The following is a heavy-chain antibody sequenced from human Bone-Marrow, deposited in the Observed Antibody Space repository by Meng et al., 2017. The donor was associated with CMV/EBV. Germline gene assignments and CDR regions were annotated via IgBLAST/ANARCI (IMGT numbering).Heavy chain of an antibody. CDR3: ARVRMDTHYFDY. CDR2: IYYSGST. D-gene: IGHD2-15*01. J-gene: IGHJ4*02. Sequence: TVSGGSISGGDYYWGWIRQPPGKGLEWIGYIYYSGSTYYNPSLKSRVTISVDTSKNQFSLKLSSVTAADTAVYYCARVRMDTHYFDYWGQGTLVTVSS. CDR1: GGSISGGDYY. V-gene: IGHV4-30-4*08.